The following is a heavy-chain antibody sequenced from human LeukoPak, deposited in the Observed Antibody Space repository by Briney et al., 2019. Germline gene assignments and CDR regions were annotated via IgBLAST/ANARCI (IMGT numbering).Heavy chain of an antibody. D-gene: IGHD3-16*02. Sequence: ASVKVSCKASGYTFTSYGISWVRQAPGQGLEWMGWMSACNGNTNYAQKLQGRVTMTTDTSTSTAYMELRSLRSDDTAVYYCARAGPRDPVYDYVWGSYRSYYFDYWGRGTLVTVSS. J-gene: IGHJ4*02. CDR2: MSACNGNT. CDR1: GYTFTSYG. CDR3: ARAGPRDPVYDYVWGSYRSYYFDY. V-gene: IGHV1-18*01.